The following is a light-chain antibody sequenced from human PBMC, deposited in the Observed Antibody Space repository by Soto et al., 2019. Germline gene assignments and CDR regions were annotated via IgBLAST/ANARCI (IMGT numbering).Light chain of an antibody. V-gene: IGKV3-11*02. Sequence: EIVLTQSPATLSLSPREIATLSCMTSQSVSNYLAWYQQKPGQAPRLLMYDASNRATGIPDRFSGSGSGRDFTLTISGLEPEDFAVYYCQQYGSSPLISFGQGTRLEIK. CDR3: QQYGSSPLIS. J-gene: IGKJ5*01. CDR2: DAS. CDR1: QSVSNY.